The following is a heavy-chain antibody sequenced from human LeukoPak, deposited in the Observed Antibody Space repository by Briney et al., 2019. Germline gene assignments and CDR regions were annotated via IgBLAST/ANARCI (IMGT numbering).Heavy chain of an antibody. CDR1: GGSFSGYY. D-gene: IGHD3-3*01. V-gene: IGHV4-34*01. Sequence: SETLSLTCAVYGGSFSGYYWSWIRKPPGKGLEWIGEINHSGSTNYNPSRKSRITISVDTYKNQFSLKLSSGTDADTAVYYCASGYGFWSGYRAFDYWGQGTLVTVS. CDR3: ASGYGFWSGYRAFDY. CDR2: INHSGST. J-gene: IGHJ4*02.